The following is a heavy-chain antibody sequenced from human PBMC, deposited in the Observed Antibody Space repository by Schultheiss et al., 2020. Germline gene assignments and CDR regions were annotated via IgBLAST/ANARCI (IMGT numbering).Heavy chain of an antibody. D-gene: IGHD2-15*01. CDR2: ISSSSSTI. V-gene: IGHV3-48*04. CDR1: GFTFSSYS. CDR3: ARVFCSGGSCYHRGYYYYGMDV. Sequence: GGSLRLSCAASGFTFSSYSMNWVRQAPGKGLEWVSYISSSSSTIYYADSVKGRFTISRDNAKNSLYLQMNSLRAEDTAVYYCARVFCSGGSCYHRGYYYYGMDVWGQGTTVTVSS. J-gene: IGHJ6*02.